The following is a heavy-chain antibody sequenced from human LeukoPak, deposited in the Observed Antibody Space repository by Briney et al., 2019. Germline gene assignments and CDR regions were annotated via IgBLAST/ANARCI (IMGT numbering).Heavy chain of an antibody. CDR3: ARDLAAAGTWFDP. Sequence: GSLRLSCAASGFTFSSYGIHWVRQAPGKGLEWVAVIWYDTSNKYYADSVKGRFTISRDNSKNTLYLQMNSLRAEDTAVYYCARDLAAAGTWFDPWGQGTLVTVSS. V-gene: IGHV3-33*01. CDR1: GFTFSSYG. CDR2: IWYDTSNK. D-gene: IGHD6-13*01. J-gene: IGHJ5*02.